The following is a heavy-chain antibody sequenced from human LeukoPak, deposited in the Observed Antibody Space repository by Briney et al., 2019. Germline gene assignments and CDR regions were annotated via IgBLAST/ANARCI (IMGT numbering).Heavy chain of an antibody. J-gene: IGHJ1*01. V-gene: IGHV4-59*01. D-gene: IGHD3-16*01. CDR2: RYYSGST. Sequence: SETLSLTCSVSGGSISSYYWTWIRQPPGKGLEWIGYRYYSGSTTYNPSLKSRVTISVDTSKSQFSLKLISVTAADTAIYYCSRVRGDFETDWGQSTLVTVSS. CDR3: SRVRGDFETD. CDR1: GGSISSYY.